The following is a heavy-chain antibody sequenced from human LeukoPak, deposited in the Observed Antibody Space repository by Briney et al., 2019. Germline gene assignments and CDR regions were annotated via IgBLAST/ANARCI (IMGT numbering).Heavy chain of an antibody. J-gene: IGHJ4*02. Sequence: GGSLRLSCAASGFTFSSYAMSWVRQAPGKGLEWVSDITGNGYYTYYADSVKGRFTISRDNSKNTLYLQMNSLRAEDTAVYYCAKDYSSGWFLNYWGQGTLVTVSS. CDR1: GFTFSSYA. CDR3: AKDYSSGWFLNY. CDR2: ITGNGYYT. D-gene: IGHD6-19*01. V-gene: IGHV3-23*01.